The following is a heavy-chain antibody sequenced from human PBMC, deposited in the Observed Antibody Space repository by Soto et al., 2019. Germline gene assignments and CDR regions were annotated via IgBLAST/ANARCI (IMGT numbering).Heavy chain of an antibody. D-gene: IGHD6-19*01. CDR3: ARDVAVAGPYYFDY. V-gene: IGHV4-39*02. J-gene: IGHJ4*02. CDR2: IYYSGST. CDR1: GGSISSSSYY. Sequence: PSETLSLTCTVSGGSISSSSYYWGWIRQPPGKGLEWIGSIYYSGSTYHNPSLKSRVTISVDTSKNQFSLKLSSVTAADTAVYYCARDVAVAGPYYFDYRAQRTPVTVSS.